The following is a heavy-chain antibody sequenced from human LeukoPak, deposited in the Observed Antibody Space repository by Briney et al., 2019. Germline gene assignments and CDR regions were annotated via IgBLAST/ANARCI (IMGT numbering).Heavy chain of an antibody. V-gene: IGHV3-23*01. CDR2: ISGSGGST. J-gene: IGHJ3*02. D-gene: IGHD3-22*01. Sequence: GGSLRLTCAASGFTFSSYAMNWVRQAPGKGLEWVSGISGSGGSTWYADSVKGRFTISRDNSKNTLYLQMNSLRAEDTAVYYCAELYYYDSSGYHMHAFDIWGQGTMVTVSS. CDR3: AELYYYDSSGYHMHAFDI. CDR1: GFTFSSYA.